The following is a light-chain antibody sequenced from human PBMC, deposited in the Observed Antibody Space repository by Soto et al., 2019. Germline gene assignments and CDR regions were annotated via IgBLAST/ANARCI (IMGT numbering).Light chain of an antibody. CDR3: QKSDSTPWT. Sequence: DIQMTQSPSSIFTSXWHRVTITXRTSQTTNNYLNWYQQKPGKAPKLLVYSASNLQSGVPSRFSGSGSGTNFTLTISDLQPEDFTTSYCQKSDSTPWTFGQGTRWIS. CDR2: SAS. V-gene: IGKV1-39*01. J-gene: IGKJ1*01. CDR1: QTTNNY.